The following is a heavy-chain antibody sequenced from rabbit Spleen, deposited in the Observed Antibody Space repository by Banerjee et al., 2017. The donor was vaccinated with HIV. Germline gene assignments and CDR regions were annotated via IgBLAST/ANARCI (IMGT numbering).Heavy chain of an antibody. V-gene: IGHV1S45*01. J-gene: IGHJ6*01. CDR2: IYTGSSGFT. Sequence: QEQLEESGGGLVKPGASLTLTCTASGFDFSSNYYMCWVRQAPGKGLEWIACIYTGSSGFTYFATWAKGRFTCSKTSSTTVTLQMTRLTAADTATYFCARDTSSSFSSYGMDLWGPGTLVTVS. CDR3: ARDTSSSFSSYGMDL. CDR1: GFDFSSNYY. D-gene: IGHD1-1*01.